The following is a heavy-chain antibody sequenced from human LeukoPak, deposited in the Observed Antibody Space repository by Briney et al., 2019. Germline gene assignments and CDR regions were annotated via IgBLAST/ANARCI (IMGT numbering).Heavy chain of an antibody. Sequence: SETLSLTRTVSGGSISTSNYYWGWIRQPPGKGLEWIGNIFYSGSTYYSPSLKSRVTISLDTSRNQFSLKVSSVTAADTAVYYRARASGSGWPPPGFDYWGQGTLVTVSS. J-gene: IGHJ4*02. CDR2: IFYSGST. D-gene: IGHD6-19*01. CDR3: ARASGSGWPPPGFDY. V-gene: IGHV4-39*07. CDR1: GGSISTSNYY.